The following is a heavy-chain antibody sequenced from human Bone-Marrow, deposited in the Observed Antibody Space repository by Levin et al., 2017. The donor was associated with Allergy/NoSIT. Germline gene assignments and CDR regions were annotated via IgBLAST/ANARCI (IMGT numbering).Heavy chain of an antibody. CDR1: GFTFSSYE. CDR2: ISSSGSTI. J-gene: IGHJ6*03. Sequence: SCAASGFTFSSYEMNWVRQAPGKGLEWVSYISSSGSTIYYADSVKGRFTISRDNAKNSLYLQMNSLRAEDTAVYYCAREDIVVVPAAPTYYMDVWGKGTTVTVSS. CDR3: AREDIVVVPAAPTYYMDV. D-gene: IGHD2-2*01. V-gene: IGHV3-48*03.